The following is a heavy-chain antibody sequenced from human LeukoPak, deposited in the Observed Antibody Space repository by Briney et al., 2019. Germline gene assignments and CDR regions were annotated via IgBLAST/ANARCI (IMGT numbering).Heavy chain of an antibody. CDR1: GGSISSYY. J-gene: IGHJ6*03. V-gene: IGHV4-59*08. CDR2: IYYSGST. Sequence: SETLSLTCTVSGGSISSYYWSWIRQPPGKGLEWIGYIYYSGSTNYNPSLKSRVTISVDTSKNQFSLKLSSVTAADTAVYYCASTRGAAGYNYYYMAVWGKGTTVTVSS. D-gene: IGHD6-13*01. CDR3: ASTRGAAGYNYYYMAV.